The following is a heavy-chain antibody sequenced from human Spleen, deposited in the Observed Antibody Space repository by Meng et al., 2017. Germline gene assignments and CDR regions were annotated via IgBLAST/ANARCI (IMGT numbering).Heavy chain of an antibody. D-gene: IGHD3-9*01. Sequence: GSLRLSCVASGFTFRTQWMHWVRQAPGQGLEWVSRINTDGSHTVYADSVRGRFSISRDDAKNTVYLQMNSLRAEDTAVYYCARDADWVIFDHWGQEALVTVSS. CDR3: ARDADWVIFDH. CDR2: INTDGSHT. J-gene: IGHJ4*02. V-gene: IGHV3-74*01. CDR1: GFTFRTQW.